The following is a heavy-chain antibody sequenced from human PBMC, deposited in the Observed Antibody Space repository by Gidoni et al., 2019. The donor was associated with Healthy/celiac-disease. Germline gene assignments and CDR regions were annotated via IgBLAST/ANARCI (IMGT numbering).Heavy chain of an antibody. V-gene: IGHV3-33*08. CDR2: IWYDGSNK. CDR1: GFTFSSYG. CDR3: ARDPIIWSGYSTFDY. J-gene: IGHJ4*02. Sequence: QVQLVESGGGVVQPGRSLRLSSAASGFTFSSYGMHWVRQAPGKGLEWVAVIWYDGSNKYYADSVKGRFTISRDNSKNTLYLQMNSLRAEDTAVYYCARDPIIWSGYSTFDYWGQGTLVTVSS. D-gene: IGHD3-3*01.